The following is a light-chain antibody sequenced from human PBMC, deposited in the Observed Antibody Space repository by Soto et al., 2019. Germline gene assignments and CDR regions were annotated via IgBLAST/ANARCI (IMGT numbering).Light chain of an antibody. CDR3: SSYTSTSSYV. CDR1: SSDIGDYNY. Sequence: QSVLTQPASVSGSPGRSITISCTGTSSDIGDYNYVSWYQQHPGKAPKLMIYEVSNRPSGVSNRFSGSKSGNTASLTISGLQADDEADYYCSSYTSTSSYVFGTGTKLTVL. CDR2: EVS. J-gene: IGLJ1*01. V-gene: IGLV2-14*01.